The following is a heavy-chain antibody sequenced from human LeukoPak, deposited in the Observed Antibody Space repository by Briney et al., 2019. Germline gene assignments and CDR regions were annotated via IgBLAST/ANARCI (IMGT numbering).Heavy chain of an antibody. D-gene: IGHD1-1*01. Sequence: ASVKVSCKAFGYTITGYYIHWVRQAPGQGLEWMGWINPNNGGTDSAQKFQGRVTMTRDTSIGTAYMELNRLTYDDTAVYYCGRDRHWNQGNFDYWGQGTLVTVSS. CDR1: GYTITGYY. J-gene: IGHJ4*02. V-gene: IGHV1-2*02. CDR3: GRDRHWNQGNFDY. CDR2: INPNNGGT.